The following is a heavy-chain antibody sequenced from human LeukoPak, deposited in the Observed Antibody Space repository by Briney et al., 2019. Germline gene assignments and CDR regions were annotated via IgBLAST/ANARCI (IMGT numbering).Heavy chain of an antibody. Sequence: GGSLRLSCAASGFTFSNAWMSWVRQAPGKGLEWVGRIKSKTDGGTTDYAAPVKGGFTISRDDSKSTLYLQMNSLKTEDTAVYYCPTVEMYYDFWSGPYPVGAFDIWGQGTMVTVSS. J-gene: IGHJ3*02. CDR1: GFTFSNAW. CDR3: PTVEMYYDFWSGPYPVGAFDI. CDR2: IKSKTDGGTT. D-gene: IGHD3-3*01. V-gene: IGHV3-15*01.